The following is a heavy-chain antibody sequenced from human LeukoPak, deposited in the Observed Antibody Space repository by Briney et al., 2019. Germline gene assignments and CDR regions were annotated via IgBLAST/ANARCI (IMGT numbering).Heavy chain of an antibody. CDR2: ISSSSSYT. D-gene: IGHD3-9*01. Sequence: GRSLRLSCAASGFTFSDYYMSWIRQAPGKGLEWVSYISSSSSYTNYADSVKGRFTISRDNAKNSLYLQMNSLRAEDTAVYYCARSGSLTGYYLWFDPWGQGTLVTVSS. CDR3: ARSGSLTGYYLWFDP. CDR1: GFTFSDYY. J-gene: IGHJ5*02. V-gene: IGHV3-11*06.